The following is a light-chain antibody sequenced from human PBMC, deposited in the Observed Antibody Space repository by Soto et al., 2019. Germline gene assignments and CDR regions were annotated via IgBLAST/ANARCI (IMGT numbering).Light chain of an antibody. CDR3: QQYDNLPLT. CDR1: RDISNY. Sequence: DIQVTQSPSSLSASLGDRVSITCRASRDISNYLAWYQQKPGKAPKLLIYDTSNLEAGVPSRFSGSGSGTDFIFIISSLQPEDIATYYCQQYDNLPLTFGGGTKVEVK. V-gene: IGKV1-33*01. CDR2: DTS. J-gene: IGKJ4*01.